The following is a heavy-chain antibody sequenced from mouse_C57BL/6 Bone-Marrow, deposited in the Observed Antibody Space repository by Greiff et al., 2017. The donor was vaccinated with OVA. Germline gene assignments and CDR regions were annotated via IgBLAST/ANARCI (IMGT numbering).Heavy chain of an antibody. V-gene: IGHV1-59*01. CDR3: AREGFFAY. Sequence: QFPLQPPVAVLVTPGTSVPLSCTASVYSFTSYCLPWLKQRPGHGLAWIGEIDPSDSYTNYNQKFKGKATLTVDTSSSTAYMQLSSLTSEYSAVYYCAREGFFAYWGQGTLVTVSA. CDR2: IDPSDSYT. J-gene: IGHJ3*01. CDR1: VYSFTSYC.